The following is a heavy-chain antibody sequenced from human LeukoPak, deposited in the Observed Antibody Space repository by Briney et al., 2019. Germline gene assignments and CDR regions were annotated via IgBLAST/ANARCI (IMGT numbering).Heavy chain of an antibody. CDR3: ARGGIDSGYDPLGAFDI. J-gene: IGHJ3*02. V-gene: IGHV4-39*07. CDR1: GDSISHSRSY. CDR2: VTDTGNT. D-gene: IGHD5-12*01. Sequence: SETLSLTCTVSGDSISHSRSYWTWIRQSPGEGLEWIGGVTDTGNTYYNTSLKSRLAFSVDTSKNQFSLKLSSVTAADTAVYYCARGGIDSGYDPLGAFDIWGQGTMVTVSS.